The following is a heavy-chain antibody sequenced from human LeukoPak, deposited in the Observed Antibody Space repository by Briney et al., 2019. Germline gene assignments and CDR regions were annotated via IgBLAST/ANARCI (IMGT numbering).Heavy chain of an antibody. Sequence: SQTLSLTCTVSGGSIRSGDYSWNWIRQHPGTGLEWIGYIYYSGSTYYNPSLTSRVTMSVDTSKNQFSLKLSSVTAADTAIYYCARDHTETSSLNFRNYYYYGMDIWGQGTTVIVSS. CDR3: ARDHTETSSLNFRNYYYYGMDI. CDR2: IYYSGST. J-gene: IGHJ6*02. CDR1: GGSIRSGDYS. D-gene: IGHD4-11*01. V-gene: IGHV4-31*03.